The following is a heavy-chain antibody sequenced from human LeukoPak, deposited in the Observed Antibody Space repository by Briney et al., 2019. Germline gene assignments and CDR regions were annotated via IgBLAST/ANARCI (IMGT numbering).Heavy chain of an antibody. J-gene: IGHJ4*02. D-gene: IGHD3-22*01. CDR1: GGSFSGYY. CDR3: ARGLAYDSSGYCIDY. CDR2: INHSGST. V-gene: IGHV4-34*01. Sequence: SETLSLXCAVYGGSFSGYYWSWIRQPPGKGLEWIGEINHSGSTNYNPSLKSRVTISVDTSKNQFSLKLSSVTAADTAVYYCARGLAYDSSGYCIDYWGQGTLVTVSS.